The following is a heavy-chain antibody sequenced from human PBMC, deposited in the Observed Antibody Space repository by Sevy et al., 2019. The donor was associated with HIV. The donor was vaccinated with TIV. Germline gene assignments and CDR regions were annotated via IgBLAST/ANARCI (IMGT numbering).Heavy chain of an antibody. V-gene: IGHV5-51*01. Sequence: GESLKISCKGSGYSFTSYWIGWVRQMPGKGLEWMGIIYPGDSYTRYSQSFQGQVTISPDKSMSTAYLQWSSLKASDTAMYYCARASRIAAADTDWLDPWGQGTLVTVSS. J-gene: IGHJ5*02. CDR2: IYPGDSYT. CDR1: GYSFTSYW. D-gene: IGHD6-13*01. CDR3: ARASRIAAADTDWLDP.